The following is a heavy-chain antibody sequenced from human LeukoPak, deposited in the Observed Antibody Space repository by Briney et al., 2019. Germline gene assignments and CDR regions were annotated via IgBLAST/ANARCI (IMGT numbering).Heavy chain of an antibody. V-gene: IGHV3-48*01. CDR2: ISSSSSII. D-gene: IGHD1-26*01. CDR1: GFTFSSYS. Sequence: PGGSLRLSCAASGFTFSSYSMKWVRQAPGKGLEWVSYISSSSSIIYYADSVKGRFTVSRDNAKNSLYLQVNSLRAEDTAVYYCAGTDSGSYSRWFDYWGQGTLVTVSS. CDR3: AGTDSGSYSRWFDY. J-gene: IGHJ4*02.